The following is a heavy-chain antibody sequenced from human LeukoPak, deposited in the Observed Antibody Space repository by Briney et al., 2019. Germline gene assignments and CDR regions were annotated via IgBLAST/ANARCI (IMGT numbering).Heavy chain of an antibody. V-gene: IGHV3-33*01. D-gene: IGHD3-22*01. CDR1: GFTFSSYG. Sequence: RGSLRLSCAASGFTFSSYGMHWVCQAPGKGLEWVAVIWYDGSNKYYADSVMGRFTISRDNSKNTLYLQMNSRRAEDTAVYYCARGPYYYDSSGYDYWGQGTLVTVSS. CDR2: IWYDGSNK. J-gene: IGHJ4*02. CDR3: ARGPYYYDSSGYDY.